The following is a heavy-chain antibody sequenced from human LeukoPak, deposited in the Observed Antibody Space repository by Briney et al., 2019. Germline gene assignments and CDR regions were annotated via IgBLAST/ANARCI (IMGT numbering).Heavy chain of an antibody. CDR3: VSRDAYKPRYFMDV. J-gene: IGHJ6*03. Sequence: GGSLRLSCAVSGFTFDIAWMNWVRQAPGEGLEWLGRIKSKNDGAATDYAVPVRGRFTISTDDSKNTLYLQMNSLKTEDTAVYYCVSRDAYKPRYFMDVWGKGTTVTVSS. D-gene: IGHD5-24*01. CDR2: IKSKNDGAAT. V-gene: IGHV3-15*01. CDR1: GFTFDIAW.